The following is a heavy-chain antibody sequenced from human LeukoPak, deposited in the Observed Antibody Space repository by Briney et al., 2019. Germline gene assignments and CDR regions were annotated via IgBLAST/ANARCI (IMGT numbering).Heavy chain of an antibody. Sequence: GGSLRLSCAASGFTFSSYSMNWVRQAPGKGLEWVAVISYDGSNKYYADSVKGRFTISRDNSKNTLYLQMNSLRAEDTAVYYCAKDWRRGVVPAAMPDYWGQGTLVTVSS. J-gene: IGHJ4*02. D-gene: IGHD2-2*01. CDR1: GFTFSSYS. V-gene: IGHV3-30*18. CDR2: ISYDGSNK. CDR3: AKDWRRGVVPAAMPDY.